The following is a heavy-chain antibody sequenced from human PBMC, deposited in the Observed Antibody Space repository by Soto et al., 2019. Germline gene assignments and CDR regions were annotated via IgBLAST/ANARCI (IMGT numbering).Heavy chain of an antibody. Sequence: GGSLRLSCAASGFTFSMYNVNWVRQAPGKGLEWVSSISRDSTYMYYADSVRGRFTISRDNAKNSVFLQLDSLRGDDTAVYYCARDPYDFWSGPDYWGQGTLVTVSS. J-gene: IGHJ4*02. CDR2: ISRDSTYM. CDR1: GFTFSMYN. D-gene: IGHD3-3*01. V-gene: IGHV3-21*06. CDR3: ARDPYDFWSGPDY.